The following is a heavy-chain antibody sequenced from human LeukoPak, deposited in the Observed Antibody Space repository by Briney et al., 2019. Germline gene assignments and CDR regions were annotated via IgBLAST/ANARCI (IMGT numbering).Heavy chain of an antibody. D-gene: IGHD3-9*01. V-gene: IGHV3-30*04. Sequence: GGSLRLSCAASGFTFSSYAMHWVRQAPGKGLEWVAVISYDGSNKYYADSVKGRFTISRDNSKNTLYLQMNSLRAEDTAVYYCAGSSGDILTGYYYYYYYYMDVWGKGTTVTISS. CDR3: AGSSGDILTGYYYYYYYYMDV. J-gene: IGHJ6*03. CDR2: ISYDGSNK. CDR1: GFTFSSYA.